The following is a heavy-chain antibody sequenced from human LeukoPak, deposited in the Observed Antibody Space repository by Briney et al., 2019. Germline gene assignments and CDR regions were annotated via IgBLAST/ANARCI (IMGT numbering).Heavy chain of an antibody. D-gene: IGHD5-18*01. CDR3: ARDPTSTAMASFFGY. CDR2: IYYSGST. Sequence: SETLSLTCTVSGGSISSSSYYWGWIRQPPGKGLEWIGSIYYSGSTYYNPSLKSRVTISVDTSKNQFSLKLSSVTAADTAVYYCARDPTSTAMASFFGYWGQGTLVTVSS. J-gene: IGHJ4*02. CDR1: GGSISSSSYY. V-gene: IGHV4-39*07.